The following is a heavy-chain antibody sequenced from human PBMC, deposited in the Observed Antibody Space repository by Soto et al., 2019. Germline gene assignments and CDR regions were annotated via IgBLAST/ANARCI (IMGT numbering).Heavy chain of an antibody. D-gene: IGHD6-13*01. CDR2: IYYSGST. Sequence: SETLSLTCTVSGGSISSSSYYWGWIRQPPGKGLEWIGSIYYSGSTYYNPSLKSRVTISVDTSKNQFSLKLSSVTAADTAVYYCARCGYSSSWYWFDPWGQGTLVT. CDR3: ARCGYSSSWYWFDP. J-gene: IGHJ5*02. V-gene: IGHV4-39*01. CDR1: GGSISSSSYY.